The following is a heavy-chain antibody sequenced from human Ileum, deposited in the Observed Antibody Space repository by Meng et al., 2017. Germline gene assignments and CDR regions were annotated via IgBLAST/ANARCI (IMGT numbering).Heavy chain of an antibody. CDR1: GFTFSSYG. CDR3: ARDGSSGWYDY. J-gene: IGHJ4*02. D-gene: IGHD6-19*01. V-gene: IGHV3-33*01. CDR2: IWYDGSNK. Sequence: GESLKISCAASGFTFSSYGMHWVRQAPGKWLEWVAVIWYDGSNKYYADSVKGRFTISRDNSKNTLYLQMNSLRAEDTAVYYCARDGSSGWYDYWGQGTLVTVSS.